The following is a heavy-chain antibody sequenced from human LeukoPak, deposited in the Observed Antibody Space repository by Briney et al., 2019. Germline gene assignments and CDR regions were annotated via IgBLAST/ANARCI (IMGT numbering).Heavy chain of an antibody. CDR1: GFTFSSYG. CDR3: AKGGLAAADRNFDL. J-gene: IGHJ2*01. CDR2: ISYDGTNK. V-gene: IGHV3-30*18. D-gene: IGHD6-13*01. Sequence: SGGSLRLSCAASGFTFSSYGMHWVRQAPGKGLEWVAAISYDGTNKNDADSVKGRFSISRDNSKNTLYLQMNRLRAEDTAVYFCAKGGLAAADRNFDLWGRGTLVTVSS.